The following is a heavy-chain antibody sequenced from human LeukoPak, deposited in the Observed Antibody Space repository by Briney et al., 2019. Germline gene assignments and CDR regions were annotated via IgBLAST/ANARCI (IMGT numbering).Heavy chain of an antibody. J-gene: IGHJ4*02. D-gene: IGHD1-14*01. CDR3: ARGAIPAVLYYFDY. V-gene: IGHV3-66*01. CDR1: GFTFSSYS. Sequence: GGSLRLSCAASGFTFSSYSMNWVRQAPGKGLEWVSVIFSGGTIYYADSVKGRFTISRDNSKNTLYLQINNLRAEDTAVYYCARGAIPAVLYYFDYWGQGSLVTVSS. CDR2: IFSGGTI.